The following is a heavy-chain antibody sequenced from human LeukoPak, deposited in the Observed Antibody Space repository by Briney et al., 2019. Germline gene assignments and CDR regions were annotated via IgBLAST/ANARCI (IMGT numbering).Heavy chain of an antibody. Sequence: KPSETLSLTCTVSGGSVSSGGFYWSWIRQTPGKGLEWIGYIYYTGSTNYNPSLKSRVTISVDTSKNQFSLKLSSVTAADTAVYYCARDTGYCSGGSCYHNYFDFWGQGALVTVSS. V-gene: IGHV4-61*08. CDR3: ARDTGYCSGGSCYHNYFDF. D-gene: IGHD2-15*01. J-gene: IGHJ4*02. CDR2: IYYTGST. CDR1: GGSVSSGGFY.